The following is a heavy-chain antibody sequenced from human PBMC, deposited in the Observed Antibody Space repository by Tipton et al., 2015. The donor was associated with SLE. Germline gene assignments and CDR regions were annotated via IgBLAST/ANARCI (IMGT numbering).Heavy chain of an antibody. CDR1: GFTFSSYA. J-gene: IGHJ4*02. CDR2: ISGSGGST. Sequence: SLRLSCAASGFTFSSYAMSWVRQAPGKGLGWGSAISGSGGSTYYADSVKGRFTTSRDNSKNTLYLQMNSLRAEDTAVYYCAKIRYIVATIPFDYWGQGTLVNVSS. D-gene: IGHD5-12*01. V-gene: IGHV3-23*01. CDR3: AKIRYIVATIPFDY.